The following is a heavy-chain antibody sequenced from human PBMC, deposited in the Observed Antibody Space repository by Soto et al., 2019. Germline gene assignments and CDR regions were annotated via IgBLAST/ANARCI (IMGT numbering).Heavy chain of an antibody. CDR3: ARSRRYYDSSGYMGRGMDV. Sequence: QVQLQQWGAGLLKPSETLSLTCAVYGGSFSGYYWSWIRQPPGKGLEWIGEINHSGSTNYNPSLKRRVTISVDTSKNQFSLTLSSVTAADPAVYYCARSRRYYDSSGYMGRGMDVWGQGTTVTVSS. V-gene: IGHV4-34*01. CDR1: GGSFSGYY. D-gene: IGHD3-22*01. J-gene: IGHJ6*02. CDR2: INHSGST.